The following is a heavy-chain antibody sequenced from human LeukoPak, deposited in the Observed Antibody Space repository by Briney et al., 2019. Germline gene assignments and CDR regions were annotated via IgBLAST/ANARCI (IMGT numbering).Heavy chain of an antibody. Sequence: ASVKVSCKASGYTFTSYGISWVRQAPGQGLEWMGWISAHNGNTNYAQKLQGRVTMTTDTSTSTAYMELRSLRSDDTAVYYCARDQISGRGYSYGHDYWGQGTLVTVSS. V-gene: IGHV1-18*01. CDR1: GYTFTSYG. D-gene: IGHD5-18*01. CDR3: ARDQISGRGYSYGHDY. J-gene: IGHJ4*02. CDR2: ISAHNGNT.